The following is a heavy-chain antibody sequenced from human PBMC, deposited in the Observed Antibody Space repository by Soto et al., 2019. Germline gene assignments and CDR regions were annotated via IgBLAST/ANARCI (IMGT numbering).Heavy chain of an antibody. CDR3: ARGLVGQWGGARAYGRDV. D-gene: IGHD6-19*01. CDR1: GGYFSCYC. CDR2: INHRGST. Sequence: SETLALTCAVYGGYFSCYCLSGIRQPPGTGLEWIWEINHRGSTNYNPSLKSRVTIPVATSKTQFSLKLSSVTPPATALYYCARGLVGQWGGARAYGRDVWGQGTTVTVSS. V-gene: IGHV4-34*01. J-gene: IGHJ6*02.